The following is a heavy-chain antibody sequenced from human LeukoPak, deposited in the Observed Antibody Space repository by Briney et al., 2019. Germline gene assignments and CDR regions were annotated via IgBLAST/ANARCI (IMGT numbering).Heavy chain of an antibody. CDR2: TYISGNT. V-gene: IGHV4-4*07. CDR1: GGSISSYY. CDR3: ARGGARGNDWFDP. Sequence: SETLSLTCTVSGGSISSYYWSWIRQPAGKGLEWIGRTYISGNTNYNPSLKSRVTMSLDTSKIQFPLKLNSVTAADTAVYYGARGGARGNDWFDPWGRGTLVTVSS. J-gene: IGHJ5*02. D-gene: IGHD4-23*01.